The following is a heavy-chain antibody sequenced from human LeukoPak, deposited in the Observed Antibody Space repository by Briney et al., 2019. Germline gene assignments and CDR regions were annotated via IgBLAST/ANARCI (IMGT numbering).Heavy chain of an antibody. CDR2: IYAGDST. Sequence: GGSLRLSCAASGFTVSSSYISWVRQAPGKGLEWVSVIYAGDSTYYADSVKGRFTISRDNAKNSLSLQMNSLRADDTAVYYCATNEIAGPGGDYWGQGALVIVSS. V-gene: IGHV3-53*01. CDR1: GFTVSSSY. J-gene: IGHJ4*02. CDR3: ATNEIAGPGGDY. D-gene: IGHD6-13*01.